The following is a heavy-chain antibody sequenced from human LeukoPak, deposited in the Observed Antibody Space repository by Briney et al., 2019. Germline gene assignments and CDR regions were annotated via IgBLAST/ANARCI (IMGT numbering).Heavy chain of an antibody. J-gene: IGHJ4*02. CDR2: IIPIFGTA. V-gene: IGHV1-69*05. CDR3: ARGSGGWNFDY. D-gene: IGHD1-1*01. CDR1: GGTFSSYA. Sequence: EASVKVSCKASGGTFSSYAISWVRQSPGQGLEWMGGIIPIFGTANYAQKFQGRVTMTRDTSTSTVYMELSSLTSEDTAVYYCARGSGGWNFDYWGQGTLVTVSS.